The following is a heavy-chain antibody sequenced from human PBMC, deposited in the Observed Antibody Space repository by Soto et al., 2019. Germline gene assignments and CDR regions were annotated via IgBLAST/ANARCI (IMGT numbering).Heavy chain of an antibody. CDR3: DRARRPSSGGWYWFDP. J-gene: IGHJ5*02. V-gene: IGHV4-30-2*01. CDR2: IYSSGDT. D-gene: IGHD6-19*01. Sequence: PSQTLSLTCAVSGGSMTTNDFSWSWVRQPPVKGLEWIGHIYSSGDTYYSPSLKSRVTLSIDKSKNELSLRLASVTAADTAFSYCDRARRPSSGGWYWFDPWGQGTMVTVSS. CDR1: GGSMTTNDFS.